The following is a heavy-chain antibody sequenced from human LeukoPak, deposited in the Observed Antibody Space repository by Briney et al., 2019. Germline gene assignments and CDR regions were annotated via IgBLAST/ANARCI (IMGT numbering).Heavy chain of an antibody. CDR3: ATDINHYEILTSYHRLVVN. Sequence: PGGSLRLSCAASGFTFSSYAMSWVRQAPGKGLEWVSAISGSGGTTYYADSVKGRLTISRDNSKNTLYLQMNSLRAEDTAVYYCATDINHYEILTSYHRLVVNWGQGTLVTVSS. V-gene: IGHV3-23*01. CDR1: GFTFSSYA. CDR2: ISGSGGTT. J-gene: IGHJ4*02. D-gene: IGHD3-9*01.